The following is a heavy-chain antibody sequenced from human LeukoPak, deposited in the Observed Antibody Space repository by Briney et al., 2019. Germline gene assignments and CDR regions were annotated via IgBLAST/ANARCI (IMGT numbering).Heavy chain of an antibody. V-gene: IGHV1-46*01. CDR1: GYTFASYH. D-gene: IGHD5-18*01. J-gene: IGHJ4*02. Sequence: ASVKVSCKTSGYTFASYHIHWVRLAPGQGLEWMGIIKISGGSSTYARMIQGRVTMTRDTSTRTVYMEMSSLTSEDTALYYCAREREDSYYFDYWGQGTLVTVSS. CDR2: IKISGGSS. CDR3: AREREDSYYFDY.